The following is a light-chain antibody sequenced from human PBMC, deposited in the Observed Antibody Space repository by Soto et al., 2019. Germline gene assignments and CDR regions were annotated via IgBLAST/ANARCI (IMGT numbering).Light chain of an antibody. CDR3: QQSHRTPPT. J-gene: IGKJ4*01. V-gene: IGKV1-39*01. Sequence: DIQMTQSPSSLSASVGDRVTITCRASQSIATYLNWYQQKPGKAPYLLIFAASSLQSGVPSRFSGSGSGTDCTLTISSLQPEDFATYYFQQSHRTPPTFGGGTKVEFK. CDR1: QSIATY. CDR2: AAS.